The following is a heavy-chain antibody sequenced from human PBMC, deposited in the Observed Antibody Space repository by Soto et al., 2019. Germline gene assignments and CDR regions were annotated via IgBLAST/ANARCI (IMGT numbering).Heavy chain of an antibody. V-gene: IGHV1-18*01. Sequence: QVQLVQSGAEVKKPGASVKVSCKASGYTFTNYGISWVRQAPGQGLEWMIWISAYNGNTKYAQKFQGRVTMTTNTSTSTAYMELRSLRSDDTAVYYCAGGVGSGCSYNQYNWFDPWGQGTLVTVSS. CDR3: AGGVGSGCSYNQYNWFDP. CDR1: GYTFTNYG. D-gene: IGHD3-10*01. CDR2: ISAYNGNT. J-gene: IGHJ5*02.